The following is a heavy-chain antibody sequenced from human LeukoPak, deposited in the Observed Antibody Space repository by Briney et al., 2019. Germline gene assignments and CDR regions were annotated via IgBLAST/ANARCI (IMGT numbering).Heavy chain of an antibody. D-gene: IGHD6-19*01. CDR1: GGSFSGYY. CDR2: NNHSGST. CDR3: ARVLEGSSGQHWYFDL. J-gene: IGHJ2*01. Sequence: SETLSLTCAVYGGSFSGYYRSWIRQPPGKALECLGENNHSGSTNYNPSLKSRVTISVDTSKNQFSLRLSSVTAADTAVYYCARVLEGSSGQHWYFDLWGRGTLVTVSS. V-gene: IGHV4-34*01.